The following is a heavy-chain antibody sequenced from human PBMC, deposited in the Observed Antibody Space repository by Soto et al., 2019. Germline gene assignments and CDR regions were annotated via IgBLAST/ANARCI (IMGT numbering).Heavy chain of an antibody. CDR2: IYYGGST. D-gene: IGHD2-2*02. CDR3: ARRIGYCSSTSCYMRSYNWFDP. CDR1: GGSISSSSYY. V-gene: IGHV4-39*01. J-gene: IGHJ5*02. Sequence: SETLSLTCTVSGGSISSSSYYWGWIRQPPGKGLEWIGSIYYGGSTYYNPSLKSRVTISVDTSKNQSSLKLSSVTAADTAVYYCARRIGYCSSTSCYMRSYNWFDPWGQGTLVTVSS.